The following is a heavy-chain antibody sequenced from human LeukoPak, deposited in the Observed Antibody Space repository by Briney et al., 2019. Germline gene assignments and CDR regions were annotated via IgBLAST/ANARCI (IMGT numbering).Heavy chain of an antibody. D-gene: IGHD4-23*01. CDR2: IRYDGSNK. Sequence: GGSLRLSCAASGFTFSSYGMHWVRQAPGKGLEWVAFIRYDGSNKYYADSVKGRFTISRDNSKNTLYLQMNSLRAEDTAVYFCARNKYGYNSVDYWGQGTLVTVSS. V-gene: IGHV3-30*02. CDR3: ARNKYGYNSVDY. J-gene: IGHJ4*02. CDR1: GFTFSSYG.